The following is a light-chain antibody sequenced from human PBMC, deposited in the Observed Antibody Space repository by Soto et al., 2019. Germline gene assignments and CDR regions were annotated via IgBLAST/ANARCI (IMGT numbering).Light chain of an antibody. Sequence: EVVLTQSPGTLSVSPGERATLFCRASQSVRSSLAWYQQKPGQAPRLFIYDASTRATGIPARFSGSGSGTDFTLTISRLEPEDFAVYYCQQYGSSGTFGQGTKVDNK. CDR3: QQYGSSGT. CDR1: QSVRSS. CDR2: DAS. V-gene: IGKV3-20*01. J-gene: IGKJ1*01.